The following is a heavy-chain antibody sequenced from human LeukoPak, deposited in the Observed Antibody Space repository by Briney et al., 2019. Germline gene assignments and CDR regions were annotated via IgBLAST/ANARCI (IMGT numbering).Heavy chain of an antibody. D-gene: IGHD4-23*01. CDR3: ARHTTVVPPHYFDY. CDR2: VFYSGST. CDR1: GVSISSYY. J-gene: IGHJ4*02. V-gene: IGHV4-59*08. Sequence: PSETLSLTCTVSGVSISSYYWSWIRQPPGKGLEWIGYVFYSGSTNYSPSLKSRVTMSLGTSKNQISLKLSSVTAADTAMYYCARHTTVVPPHYFDYWGQGTLVTVSS.